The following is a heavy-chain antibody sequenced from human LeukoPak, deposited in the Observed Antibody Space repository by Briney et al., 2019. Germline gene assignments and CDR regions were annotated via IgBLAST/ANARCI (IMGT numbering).Heavy chain of an antibody. CDR2: INGGSGNT. CDR1: GYTFIDYT. V-gene: IGHV1-3*01. J-gene: IGHJ3*02. D-gene: IGHD2-8*01. CDR3: AREIMVVGTASYAFDI. Sequence: GASVKVSCKASGYTFIDYTMHWLRQAPGQRLEWMGWINGGSGNTKYSPEFQGRVTITRDTSASTGYMELSSLRSEDTAVYYCAREIMVVGTASYAFDIWGQGTMVTVSS.